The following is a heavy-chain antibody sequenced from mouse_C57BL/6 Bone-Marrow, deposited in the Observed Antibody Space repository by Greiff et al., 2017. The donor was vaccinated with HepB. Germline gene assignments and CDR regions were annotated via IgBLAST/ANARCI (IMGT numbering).Heavy chain of an antibody. CDR3: ANHMAAAYYFDY. V-gene: IGHV1-69*01. J-gene: IGHJ2*01. CDR1: GYTFTSYW. CDR2: IDPSDSYT. Sequence: QVQLQQPGAELVMPGASVKLSCKASGYTFTSYWMHWVKQRPGQGLEWIGEIDPSDSYTNYNEKFKGKSTFTVDKSSSTAYMQLSSLTSEDSAVYYCANHMAAAYYFDYWGQGTTLTVSS. D-gene: IGHD1-1*02.